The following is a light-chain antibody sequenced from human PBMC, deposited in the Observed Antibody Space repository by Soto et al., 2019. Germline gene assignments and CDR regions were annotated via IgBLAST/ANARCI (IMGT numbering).Light chain of an antibody. Sequence: DIVMTQSPDSLAVSLGERATINCKSSQSVLYSSNNKNYLAWYQQKPGQPPKLLICWASTRESGVPDRFSGSGSGTDFTLTISSLQAEDVAVYCCQQYYSTPRTFGQGTKLEIK. CDR3: QQYYSTPRT. CDR2: WAS. J-gene: IGKJ2*02. CDR1: QSVLYSSNNKNY. V-gene: IGKV4-1*01.